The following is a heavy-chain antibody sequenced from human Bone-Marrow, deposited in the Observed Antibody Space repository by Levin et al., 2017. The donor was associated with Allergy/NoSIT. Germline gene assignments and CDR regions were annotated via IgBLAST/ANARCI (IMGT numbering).Heavy chain of an antibody. D-gene: IGHD3-22*01. CDR2: IYSGGST. CDR1: GFTVSSNY. J-gene: IGHJ4*02. Sequence: GESLKISCAASGFTVSSNYMSWVRQAPGKGLEWVSVIYSGGSTYYADSVKGRFTISRDNSKNTLYLQMNSLRAEDTAVYYCASSRPYYDSSGTWDYWGQGTLVTVSS. CDR3: ASSRPYYDSSGTWDY. V-gene: IGHV3-53*01.